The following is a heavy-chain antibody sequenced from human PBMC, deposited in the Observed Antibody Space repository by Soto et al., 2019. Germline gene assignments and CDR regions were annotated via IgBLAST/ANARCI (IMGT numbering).Heavy chain of an antibody. Sequence: QVQLVQSGAEVKKPGASVKVSCKASGYSFTSYEINWVRQATGQGLEWLGWMNPDRGNTGYGEKFQGRITMTRNTAISTAYMELSSLRYEDTAVYYCATCTELGDYWGQGTLVTVSS. D-gene: IGHD7-27*01. CDR1: GYSFTSYE. V-gene: IGHV1-8*01. CDR3: ATCTELGDY. J-gene: IGHJ4*02. CDR2: MNPDRGNT.